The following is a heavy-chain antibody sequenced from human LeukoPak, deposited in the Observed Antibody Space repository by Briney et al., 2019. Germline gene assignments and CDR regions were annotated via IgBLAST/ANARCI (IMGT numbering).Heavy chain of an antibody. CDR1: GDSVSSNTAA. Sequence: SQTLSLTCAISGDSVSSNTAAWNWIRQSPSRGLEWLGRIYYRSKWHNDCAVSVKSRLTINPDTSKNQFSLQLNSVTPEDTAVYYCARSGYFAEYFQHWGQGTLVTVSS. CDR2: IYYRSKWHN. D-gene: IGHD3-3*01. J-gene: IGHJ1*01. V-gene: IGHV6-1*01. CDR3: ARSGYFAEYFQH.